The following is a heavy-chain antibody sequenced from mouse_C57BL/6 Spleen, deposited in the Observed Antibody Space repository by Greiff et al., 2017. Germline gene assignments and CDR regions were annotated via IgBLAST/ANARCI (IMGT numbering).Heavy chain of an antibody. D-gene: IGHD1-1*02. CDR1: GYTFTSYW. CDR3: ARRGGYAMDY. Sequence: QVQLQQPGAELVKPGASVKLSCKASGYTFTSYWMHWVKQRPGQGLEWIGMIHPNSGSTNYNEKFKSKATLTVDKSSSTAYMQLSSLTSEASAVYCCARRGGYAMDYWGQGTSVTVSS. CDR2: IHPNSGST. J-gene: IGHJ4*01. V-gene: IGHV1-64*01.